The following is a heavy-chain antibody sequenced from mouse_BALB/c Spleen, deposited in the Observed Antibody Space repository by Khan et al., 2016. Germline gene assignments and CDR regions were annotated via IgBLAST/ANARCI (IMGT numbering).Heavy chain of an antibody. J-gene: IGHJ4*01. D-gene: IGHD2-14*01. CDR2: IDPETGGT. Sequence: QVQLQQSGAELVRPGASVTLSCKASGYTFTDYEMHWVKQTPVHGLEWIGAIDPETGGTAYNQKFKGMATLTADEYSSTAYTELRSLTSEDSAVYYCTRYDYAMDYWCQGNSVTVSS. CDR3: TRYDYAMDY. CDR1: GYTFTDYE. V-gene: IGHV1-15*01.